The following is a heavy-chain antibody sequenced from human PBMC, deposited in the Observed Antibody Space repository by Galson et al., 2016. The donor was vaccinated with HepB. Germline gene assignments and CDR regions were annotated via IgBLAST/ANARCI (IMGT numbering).Heavy chain of an antibody. V-gene: IGHV1-2*02. Sequence: SVKVSCKASGYTLTTYYIHWVRQAPGQGLEWMGWINPNSGGTNYVQKFRGRFTMTRDTSINTAYMELSGLRSADTAVYYCARLARVADFYYYGMDVWGQGTTVTVSS. J-gene: IGHJ6*02. CDR3: ARLARVADFYYYGMDV. CDR2: INPNSGGT. CDR1: GYTLTTYY.